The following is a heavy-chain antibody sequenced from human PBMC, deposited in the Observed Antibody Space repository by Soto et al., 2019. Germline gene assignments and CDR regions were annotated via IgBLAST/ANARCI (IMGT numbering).Heavy chain of an antibody. Sequence: QITLKESGPTLVKPTQTLTVTCTFSGFSLSTSRAGVGSIRQSPGKAPEWLALISWKDEKRYNPGLKSRLTITKDTSKNQVVLTMTDLDPVDTATYFCAHRYGGNYYRWYFDSWGQGTLVTVSS. D-gene: IGHD1-26*01. CDR1: GFSLSTSRAG. V-gene: IGHV2-5*01. CDR2: ISWKDEK. CDR3: AHRYGGNYYRWYFDS. J-gene: IGHJ4*02.